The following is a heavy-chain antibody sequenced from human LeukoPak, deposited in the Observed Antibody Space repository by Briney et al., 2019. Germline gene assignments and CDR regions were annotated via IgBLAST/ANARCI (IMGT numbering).Heavy chain of an antibody. CDR1: GGSFSGYY. D-gene: IGHD3-3*01. CDR2: INHSGST. CDR3: ARGSRITIFGVVKNCFDP. J-gene: IGHJ5*02. V-gene: IGHV4-34*01. Sequence: PSGTLSLTCAVYGGSFSGYYWSWIRQPPGKGLEWIGEINHSGSTNYNPSLKSRVTISVDTSKNQFSLKLSSVTAADAAVYYCARGSRITIFGVVKNCFDPWGRGTLVTVSS.